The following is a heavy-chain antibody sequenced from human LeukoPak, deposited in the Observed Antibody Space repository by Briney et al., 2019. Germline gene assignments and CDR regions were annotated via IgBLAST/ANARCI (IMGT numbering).Heavy chain of an antibody. Sequence: SETLSLTCTVSGGSISSYYWSWTRQPAGKGLEWIGRIYTSGSTNYNPSLKSRVTMSVDTSKNQFSLKLSSVTAADTAVYYCAGGYSYGRYWYFDLWGRGTLVTVSS. D-gene: IGHD5-18*01. CDR1: GGSISSYY. V-gene: IGHV4-4*07. CDR2: IYTSGST. J-gene: IGHJ2*01. CDR3: AGGYSYGRYWYFDL.